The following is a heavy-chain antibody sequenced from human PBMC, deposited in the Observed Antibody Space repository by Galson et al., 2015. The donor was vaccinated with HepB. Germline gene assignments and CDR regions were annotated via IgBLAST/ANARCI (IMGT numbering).Heavy chain of an antibody. V-gene: IGHV3-53*01. CDR2: TYSVGTT. CDR1: GFTVSDNY. CDR3: ARGRAAGYFDY. J-gene: IGHJ4*02. Sequence: SLRLSCAVSGFTVSDNYMSWVRQAPGKGLECVSVTYSVGTTFYAESVKGRITVSRDNSDNTLYLLISSLRAEDTAVYYCARGRAAGYFDYWGQGTLVTVSS. D-gene: IGHD6-25*01.